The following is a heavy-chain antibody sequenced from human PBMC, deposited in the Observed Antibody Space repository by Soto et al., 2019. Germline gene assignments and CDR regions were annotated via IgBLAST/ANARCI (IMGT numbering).Heavy chain of an antibody. D-gene: IGHD4-17*01. CDR2: IYYSGST. V-gene: IGHV4-59*08. CDR3: ARHANGDPDAFDI. J-gene: IGHJ3*02. CDR1: GGSISSYY. Sequence: SETLSLTCTVSGGSISSYYWTWIRQPPGKGLEWIGYIYYSGSTNYNPSLQSRVTISVDTSKNQFSLKLSSVTAADPAVYYCARHANGDPDAFDIWGQGTMVPVSS.